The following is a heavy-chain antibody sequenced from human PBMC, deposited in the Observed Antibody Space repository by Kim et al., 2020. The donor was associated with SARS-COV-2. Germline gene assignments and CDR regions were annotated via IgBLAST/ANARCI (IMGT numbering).Heavy chain of an antibody. D-gene: IGHD1-26*01. V-gene: IGHV4-59*13. J-gene: IGHJ4*02. CDR1: GGSISSYY. Sequence: SETLSLTCTVSGGSISSYYWSWIRQPPGKGLEWIGYIYYSGSTNYNPSLKSRVTISVDTSKNQFSLKLSSVTAADTAVYYCAGGVGATHFDYWGQGTLVTVSS. CDR2: IYYSGST. CDR3: AGGVGATHFDY.